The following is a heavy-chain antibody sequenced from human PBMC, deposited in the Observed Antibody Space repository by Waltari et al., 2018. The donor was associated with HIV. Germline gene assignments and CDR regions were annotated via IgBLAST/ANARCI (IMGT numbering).Heavy chain of an antibody. CDR1: GYSISSGYY. D-gene: IGHD3-3*01. CDR3: AGGGLRFLEWYRYYFDY. Sequence: QVQLQESGPGLVKPSETLSLPCTVSGYSISSGYYWGWIRQPPGKGLGWIGSIDHSGSTYYNPSLKSRVTISVDTSKNQFSLKLSSVTAADTAVYYCAGGGLRFLEWYRYYFDYWGQGTLVTVSS. J-gene: IGHJ4*02. V-gene: IGHV4-38-2*02. CDR2: IDHSGST.